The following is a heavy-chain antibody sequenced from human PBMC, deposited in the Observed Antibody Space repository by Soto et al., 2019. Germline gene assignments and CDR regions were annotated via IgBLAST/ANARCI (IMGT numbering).Heavy chain of an antibody. CDR3: ARRKKLYYYGSGSSVGWFDP. J-gene: IGHJ5*02. D-gene: IGHD3-10*01. V-gene: IGHV4-39*01. CDR2: IYYSGST. Sequence: QLQLQESGPGLVKPSETLSLTCTVSGGSISSSSYYWGWIRQPPGKGLEWIGSIYYSGSTYYNPSRKRRVTISVDTSKNQFSLKLSSVTAADTAVYYCARRKKLYYYGSGSSVGWFDPWGQGTLVTVSS. CDR1: GGSISSSSYY.